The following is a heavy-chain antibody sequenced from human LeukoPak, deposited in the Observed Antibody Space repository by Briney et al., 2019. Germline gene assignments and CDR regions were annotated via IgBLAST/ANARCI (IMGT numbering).Heavy chain of an antibody. CDR3: AKDPSSSSSAY. CDR2: ISGSGGNT. V-gene: IGHV3-23*01. Sequence: GGSLRLSCAASGFTFSSYAMSWVRQAPGKGLEWVSAISGSGGNTYYADSVKGRFTISRDSSKNTLYLQMNSLRVEDTAVYYCAKDPSSSSSAYWGQGTLVTVSS. CDR1: GFTFSSYA. D-gene: IGHD6-6*01. J-gene: IGHJ4*02.